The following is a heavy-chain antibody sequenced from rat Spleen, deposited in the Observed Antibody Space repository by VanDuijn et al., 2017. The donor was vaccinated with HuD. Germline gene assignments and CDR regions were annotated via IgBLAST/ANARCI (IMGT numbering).Heavy chain of an antibody. CDR1: GFTFSDFH. CDR3: ARHEDYGGYSRDYFGY. CDR2: IIYDDSRT. D-gene: IGHD1-11*01. J-gene: IGHJ2*01. V-gene: IGHV5-7*01. Sequence: EVQLVESGGDLVKPGGSLKLSCAASGFTFSDFHLAWVRQAPKKGLEWVATIIYDDSRTYYRDSVKGRFTISRDNAKSTLYLQMNSLRSEDTATYFCARHEDYGGYSRDYFGYWGQGVMVTVSS.